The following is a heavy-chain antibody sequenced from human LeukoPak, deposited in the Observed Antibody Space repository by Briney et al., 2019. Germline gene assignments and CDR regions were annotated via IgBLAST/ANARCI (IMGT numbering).Heavy chain of an antibody. CDR1: GGSFSGYY. CDR3: ARGSGSYFGY. J-gene: IGHJ4*02. V-gene: IGHV4-34*01. Sequence: PSETLSLTCAVYGGSFSGYYWSWIRQPPGKGLEWIGEINHSGSTNYNPSLKSRVTISVDTSKDQFSLKLSSVTAADTAVYYCARGSGSYFGYWGQGTLVTVSS. CDR2: INHSGST. D-gene: IGHD1-26*01.